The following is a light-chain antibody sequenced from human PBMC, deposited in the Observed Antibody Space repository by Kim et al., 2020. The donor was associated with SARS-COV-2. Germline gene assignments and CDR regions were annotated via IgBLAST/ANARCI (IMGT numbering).Light chain of an antibody. Sequence: SSELTQDPAVSVALGEIVRITCQGDSLRSYYATCYQKKTGQAPILVIYVKNNRPSGIPDRFSGSSSGNTASLTITGTQAGDESDYYCNSRDSNDNVVFGGGTQLTVL. V-gene: IGLV3-19*01. CDR1: SLRSYY. CDR2: VKN. J-gene: IGLJ2*01. CDR3: NSRDSNDNVV.